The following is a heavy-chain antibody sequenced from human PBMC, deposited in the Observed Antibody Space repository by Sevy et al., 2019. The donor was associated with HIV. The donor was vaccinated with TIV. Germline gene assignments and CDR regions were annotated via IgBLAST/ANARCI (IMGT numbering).Heavy chain of an antibody. Sequence: GGSLRLSCAASGFTFSSYSMNWVRQAPGRGLEWMSYISSSSSAIYYADSVKGRFTISRDNAKNSLYLQMNSLRDEDTAVYYCAREQLQLIADDAFDIWGQGTMVTVSS. V-gene: IGHV3-48*02. D-gene: IGHD2-8*01. CDR2: ISSSSSAI. CDR1: GFTFSSYS. J-gene: IGHJ3*02. CDR3: AREQLQLIADDAFDI.